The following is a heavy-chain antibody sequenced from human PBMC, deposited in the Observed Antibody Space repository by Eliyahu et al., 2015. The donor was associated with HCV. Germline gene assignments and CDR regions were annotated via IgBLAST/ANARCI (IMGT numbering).Heavy chain of an antibody. J-gene: IGHJ4*02. Sequence: EVQLVESGGGLVQPGGSLRLSCGVSGFSFSDXYMDWVRQGPGKGVGGVGRSRSKSNSFTTDYAASVKGRFTISRDASNNSLYLQMNSLKTEDTAVYYCAREGILPGYSSGWYPGPLDSWGQGTLVTVSS. D-gene: IGHD6-19*01. CDR1: GFSFSDXY. V-gene: IGHV3-72*01. CDR3: AREGILPGYSSGWYPGPLDS. CDR2: SRSKSNSFTT.